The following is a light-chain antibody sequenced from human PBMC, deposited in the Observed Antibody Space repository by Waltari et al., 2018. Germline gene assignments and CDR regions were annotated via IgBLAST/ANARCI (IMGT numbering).Light chain of an antibody. CDR3: RQYDNLPIT. CDR2: DAS. J-gene: IGKJ4*01. Sequence: DIQMTQSPSSLSASVGDRVTITCQASQDSSNYLNWYQQKPGKAPKLLIYDASNLETGVPSRCSGSGSGTDVSFTISSLQPEDNATEYCRQYDNLPITIGGGTKVEIK. CDR1: QDSSNY. V-gene: IGKV1-33*01.